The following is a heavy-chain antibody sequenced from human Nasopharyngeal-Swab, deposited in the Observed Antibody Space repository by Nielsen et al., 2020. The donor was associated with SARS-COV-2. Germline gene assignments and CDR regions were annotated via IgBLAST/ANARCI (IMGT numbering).Heavy chain of an antibody. D-gene: IGHD3-3*01. CDR2: ISTDGTIA. Sequence: GGSLRLSCAGSGYTFRSYWMHWVRQSPGKGLVRVSAISTDGTIAYYAGSERGRFTISRDNAKNTLYLQMNSLRADDTAVYYCARGITWSNDFRGQGTLVTVSS. CDR1: GYTFRSYW. V-gene: IGHV3-74*01. J-gene: IGHJ4*02. CDR3: ARGITWSNDF.